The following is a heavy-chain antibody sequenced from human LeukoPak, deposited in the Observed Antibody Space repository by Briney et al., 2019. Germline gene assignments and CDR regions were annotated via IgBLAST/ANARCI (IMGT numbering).Heavy chain of an antibody. CDR2: IKASDNYI. CDR1: GFTFSAYT. V-gene: IGHV3-21*01. Sequence: GGSLRLSCAASGFTFSAYTMNWVRHAPGQGLEWVSSIKASDNYIYYEASVAGRFTISTDDAQNSLYLQMDSLRAEDTATYYCARSRSMSKNDKNLRYWGQGTLVTVSS. CDR3: ARSRSMSKNDKNLRY. D-gene: IGHD1-26*01. J-gene: IGHJ4*02.